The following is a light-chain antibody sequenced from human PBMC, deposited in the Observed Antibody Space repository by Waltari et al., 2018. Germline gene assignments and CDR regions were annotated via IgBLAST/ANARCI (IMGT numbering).Light chain of an antibody. Sequence: EIVMTQSPATLSVSPGERATLPCRASQSVGINLAWYQHKPGQVPRLFIYGASTRATGFPARFSGSGSGTEFTLTISSLQSEDFAVYYCHQYNNWPRTFGQGTKVEIK. CDR3: HQYNNWPRT. CDR2: GAS. CDR1: QSVGIN. V-gene: IGKV3-15*01. J-gene: IGKJ1*01.